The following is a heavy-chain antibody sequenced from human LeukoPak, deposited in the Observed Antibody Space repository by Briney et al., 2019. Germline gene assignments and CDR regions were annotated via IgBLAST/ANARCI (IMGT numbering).Heavy chain of an antibody. D-gene: IGHD1-26*01. CDR1: GFTFSDYY. J-gene: IGHJ4*02. V-gene: IGHV3-11*06. CDR2: ISSSSSYI. CDR3: ARLTIVGATNTWALFDY. Sequence: PGGSLRLSCAASGFTFSDYYMSWIRQAPGKGLEWVSSISSSSSYIYYADSVKGRFTISRDNAKNSLYLQMNSLRAEDTAVYYCARLTIVGATNTWALFDYWGQGTLVTVSS.